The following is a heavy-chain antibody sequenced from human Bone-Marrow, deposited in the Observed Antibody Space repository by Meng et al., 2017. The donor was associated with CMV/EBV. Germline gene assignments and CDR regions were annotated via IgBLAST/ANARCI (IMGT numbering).Heavy chain of an antibody. V-gene: IGHV3-23*01. D-gene: IGHD6-6*01. J-gene: IGHJ6*01. Sequence: GGSLRLSCVASEFTFRSYAMSWVRQAPGKGLEWVSSISGSGDSTYYTDSVKGRFTISRDNAKNLLYLQMNSLRVEDTAVYYCARGLRGSSSPDYYYGMDVWGQGTTVTVSS. CDR1: EFTFRSYA. CDR3: ARGLRGSSSPDYYYGMDV. CDR2: ISGSGDST.